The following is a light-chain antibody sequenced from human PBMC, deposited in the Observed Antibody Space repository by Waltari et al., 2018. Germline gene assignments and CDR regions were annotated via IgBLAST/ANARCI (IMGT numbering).Light chain of an antibody. Sequence: DIQMTQSPSSLSASVGDRVTITCRASQSISSYLNWYQHKPGKDPERLMYGASSLQSGVPSRFSGSGSRTDFTLTISSLQPEEFATYYCQHSYNTPRTFGQGTRLEIK. V-gene: IGKV1-39*01. J-gene: IGKJ5*01. CDR2: GAS. CDR3: QHSYNTPRT. CDR1: QSISSY.